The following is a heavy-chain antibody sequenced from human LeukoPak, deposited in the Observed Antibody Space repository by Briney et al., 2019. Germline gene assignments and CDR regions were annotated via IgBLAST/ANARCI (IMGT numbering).Heavy chain of an antibody. D-gene: IGHD2-15*01. V-gene: IGHV1-2*06. CDR2: INPNSGDT. CDR3: ARGSQKGEGITPHDC. J-gene: IGHJ4*02. CDR1: TYTFTAYY. Sequence: ASVKVSCKASTYTFTAYYMHWVRQAPGHGLEWMGRINPNSGDTVFGENFQGRVTMTRDTSISTAYMEMRGLRSDDTAIYYCARGSQKGEGITPHDCWGQGTLVTVSS.